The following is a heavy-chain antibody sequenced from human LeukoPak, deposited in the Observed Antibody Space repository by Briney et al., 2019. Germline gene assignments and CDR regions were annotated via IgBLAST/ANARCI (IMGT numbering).Heavy chain of an antibody. Sequence: GGSLRLSCAASRFPFFNYWMSWVRQAPGKGLEWVGNIRDDGSGTNYLDSVRGRFTISRDNAKNSLVLQMNSLRAEDTAVYYCARDWEGVFDYWGQGTLVTVSS. CDR1: RFPFFNYW. D-gene: IGHD1-26*01. J-gene: IGHJ4*02. CDR2: IRDDGSGT. V-gene: IGHV3-7*01. CDR3: ARDWEGVFDY.